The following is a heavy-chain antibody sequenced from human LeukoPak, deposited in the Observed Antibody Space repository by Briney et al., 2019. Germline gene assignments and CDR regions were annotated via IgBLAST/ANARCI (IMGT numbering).Heavy chain of an antibody. Sequence: GGSLRLSCAASGFTFSSYAMSWVRQAPGKGLEWDSAISGSGGSTYYADSVKGRFTISRDSSKNTLYLQMNSLRAEDTAVYYCAKSQTPYCSSTSCYGYYYYGMDVWGQGTTVTVSS. D-gene: IGHD2-2*01. CDR2: ISGSGGST. CDR1: GFTFSSYA. CDR3: AKSQTPYCSSTSCYGYYYYGMDV. J-gene: IGHJ6*02. V-gene: IGHV3-23*01.